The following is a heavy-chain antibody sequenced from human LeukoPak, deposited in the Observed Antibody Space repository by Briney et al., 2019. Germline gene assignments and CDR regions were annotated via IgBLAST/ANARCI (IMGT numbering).Heavy chain of an antibody. D-gene: IGHD3-16*01. CDR3: VKDVINYGYFGS. CDR2: IRWDGGSP. J-gene: IGHJ4*02. CDR1: GFSFDDYT. V-gene: IGHV3-43*01. Sequence: GGSLRLSCVGSGFSFDDYTMHWVRQLPGKGLEWVSLIRWDGGSPDYAASVKGRFTISRDNNKNSLYLEMNNLRTEDTALYYCVKDVINYGYFGSWGQGTLVTVSS.